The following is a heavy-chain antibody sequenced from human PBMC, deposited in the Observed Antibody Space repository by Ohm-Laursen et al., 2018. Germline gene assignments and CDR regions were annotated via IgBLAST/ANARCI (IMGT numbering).Heavy chain of an antibody. V-gene: IGHV3-33*06. J-gene: IGHJ4*02. CDR2: IWYDGSNK. CDR1: GFTFSSYG. D-gene: IGHD6-13*01. Sequence: SLRLSCAASGFTFSSYGMHWVRQAPGKGLEWVAAIWYDGSNKYYADSVKGRFTISRDNSKNTLYLQMNSLRAEDTAVYYCAKVNNGWAAAGPFDYWGQGTLVTVSS. CDR3: AKVNNGWAAAGPFDY.